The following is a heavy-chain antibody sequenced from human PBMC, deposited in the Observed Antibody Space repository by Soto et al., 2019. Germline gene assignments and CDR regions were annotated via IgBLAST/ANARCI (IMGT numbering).Heavy chain of an antibody. V-gene: IGHV3-23*01. J-gene: IGHJ6*02. CDR1: GFTFSDYA. CDR3: AKDHGMDV. Sequence: EVQVLESGGGLAQPGGSLRLSCVASGFTFSDYAMAWVRQSPGKGLEWVSSISGSGGSTYYADSVKGRFTISRDNSKNTVFLQMNSLRVEDTAVYYCAKDHGMDVWGQGATVTVSS. CDR2: ISGSGGST.